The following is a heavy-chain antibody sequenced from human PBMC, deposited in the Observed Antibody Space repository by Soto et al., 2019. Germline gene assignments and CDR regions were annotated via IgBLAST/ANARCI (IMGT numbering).Heavy chain of an antibody. J-gene: IGHJ4*02. CDR2: INSDGSST. D-gene: IGHD4-17*01. Sequence: EVQLVESGGGLVQPGGSLRLSCAASGFTFSSYWMHWVHQAPGKGLVWVSRINSDGSSTSYADSVKGRFTISRDNAKNTLYLQMNSLRAEDTAVYYCARQGVTTVFELGYWGQGTLVTVSS. CDR1: GFTFSSYW. CDR3: ARQGVTTVFELGY. V-gene: IGHV3-74*01.